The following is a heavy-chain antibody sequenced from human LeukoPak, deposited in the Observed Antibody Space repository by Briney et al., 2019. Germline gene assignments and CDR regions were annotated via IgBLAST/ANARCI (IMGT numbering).Heavy chain of an antibody. CDR2: IYTSGST. CDR1: GGFISSYY. Sequence: KPSETLSLTCTVSGGFISSYYWSWTRQPAGKGLEWIGRIYTSGSTNYNPSLKSRVTMSVDTSKNQFSLKLSSVTAADTAVYYCARTQAMGHGDYDFDYWGQGTLVTVSS. J-gene: IGHJ4*02. D-gene: IGHD4-17*01. V-gene: IGHV4-4*07. CDR3: ARTQAMGHGDYDFDY.